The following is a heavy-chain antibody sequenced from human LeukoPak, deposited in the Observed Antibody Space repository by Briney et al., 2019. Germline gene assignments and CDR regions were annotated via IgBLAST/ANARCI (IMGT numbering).Heavy chain of an antibody. J-gene: IGHJ4*02. Sequence: SETLSLTCTVSGGSISSGSYYWSWIRQPAGKGLEWIGRIYTSGSTNYNPSLKSRVTISVDTSKNQFSLKLSSVTAADTAVYYCARGRARYFDIDYFDYWGQGTLVTVSS. CDR3: ARGRARYFDIDYFDY. CDR2: IYTSGST. CDR1: GGSISSGSYY. D-gene: IGHD3-9*01. V-gene: IGHV4-61*02.